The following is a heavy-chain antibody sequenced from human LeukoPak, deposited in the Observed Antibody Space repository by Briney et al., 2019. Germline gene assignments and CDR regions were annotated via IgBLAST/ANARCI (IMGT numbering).Heavy chain of an antibody. D-gene: IGHD6-19*01. CDR3: ASGSSGWLPFDY. CDR2: IYYSGST. CDR1: GYSISSSYY. V-gene: IGHV4-38-2*02. Sequence: SETLSLTCTVSGYSISSSYYWGWIRQPPGKGLEWIGSIYYSGSTYYNPSLKSRVTISVDTSKNQFSLKLSSVTAADTAVYYCASGSSGWLPFDYWGQGTLVTVSS. J-gene: IGHJ4*02.